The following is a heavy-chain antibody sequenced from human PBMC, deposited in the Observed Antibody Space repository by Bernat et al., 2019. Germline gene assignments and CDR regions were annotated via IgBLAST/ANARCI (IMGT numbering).Heavy chain of an antibody. Sequence: EVQLVESGGGLVQPGGSLRLSCAASGFTFSSYEMNWVRQAPGKGLEWVSYISSSGSTIYYADSVKGRFTISRDNAKNSLYLQMNSLRAEDTAVYYCARETAVAGNDYWGQGTLVTVSS. CDR1: GFTFSSYE. CDR2: ISSSGSTI. V-gene: IGHV3-48*03. CDR3: ARETAVAGNDY. J-gene: IGHJ4*02. D-gene: IGHD6-19*01.